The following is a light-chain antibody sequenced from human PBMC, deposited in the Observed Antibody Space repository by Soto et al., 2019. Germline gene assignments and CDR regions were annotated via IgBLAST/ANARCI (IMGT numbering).Light chain of an antibody. CDR3: QSYDSSLSRSYV. J-gene: IGLJ1*01. V-gene: IGLV1-40*01. Sequence: QSVLTQPPSVSGAPGQRGTISCTGSSSNIGAGYDVHWYQQLPGAAPKLLIYANNNRPSGVPDRFSGSKSDTSASLAITGLQAEDEDDYYCQSYDSSLSRSYVFGTGTKVTVL. CDR2: ANN. CDR1: SSNIGAGYD.